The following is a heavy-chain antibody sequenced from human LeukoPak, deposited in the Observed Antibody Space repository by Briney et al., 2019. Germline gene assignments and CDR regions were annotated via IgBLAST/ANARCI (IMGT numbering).Heavy chain of an antibody. CDR3: ARTYYDILTGYYPDY. D-gene: IGHD3-9*01. J-gene: IGHJ4*02. CDR1: GGSISSSSYH. V-gene: IGHV4-39*01. CDR2: IYYSGST. Sequence: PSETLSLTCTVSGGSISSSSYHWGWIRQPPGKGLEWIGSIYYSGSTYYNPSLKSRVTISVDTSKNQFSLKLSSVTAADTAVYYCARTYYDILTGYYPDYWGQGTLVTVSS.